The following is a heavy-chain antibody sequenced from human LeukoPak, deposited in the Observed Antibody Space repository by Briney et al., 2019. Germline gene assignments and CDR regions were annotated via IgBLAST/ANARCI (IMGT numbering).Heavy chain of an antibody. CDR3: ARWGYSNGWYYFDY. D-gene: IGHD6-19*01. CDR2: IYYSGST. V-gene: IGHV4-59*08. Sequence: SETLSLTCTVSGGSISSYHWSWIRQPPGKGLEWIGYIYYSGSTNYNPSLKSRVTISVDTSKNQFSLKLSSMTAADTAVYYCARWGYSNGWYYFDYWGQGTLVTVSS. J-gene: IGHJ4*02. CDR1: GGSISSYH.